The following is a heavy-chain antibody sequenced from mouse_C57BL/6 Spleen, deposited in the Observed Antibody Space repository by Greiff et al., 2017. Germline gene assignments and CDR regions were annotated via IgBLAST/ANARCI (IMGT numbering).Heavy chain of an antibody. CDR3: ARTPFYSNYGY. J-gene: IGHJ2*01. D-gene: IGHD2-5*01. Sequence: VQLKESGPELVKPGASVKMSCKASGYTFTDYNMHWVKQSHGKSLEWIGYINPNNGGTSYNQKFKGKAPLTVNKSSSTAYMELRSLTSEDSAVYYCARTPFYSNYGYWGQGTTLTVSS. CDR2: INPNNGGT. V-gene: IGHV1-22*01. CDR1: GYTFTDYN.